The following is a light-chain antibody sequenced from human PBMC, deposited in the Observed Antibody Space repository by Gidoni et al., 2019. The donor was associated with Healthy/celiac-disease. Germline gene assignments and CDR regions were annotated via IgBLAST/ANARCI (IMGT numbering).Light chain of an antibody. CDR3: AAWDDSLNAPYV. J-gene: IGLJ1*01. Sequence: QSVLTQPPSASGTPGQRVTISCSGSSSNIGSNTVNWYQQLPGTAPKLLIYSNNQRPSGVPARFSGSKSGTSASLAISGLQSEDEADYYCAAWDDSLNAPYVFGTGTKVTVL. V-gene: IGLV1-44*01. CDR2: SNN. CDR1: SSNIGSNT.